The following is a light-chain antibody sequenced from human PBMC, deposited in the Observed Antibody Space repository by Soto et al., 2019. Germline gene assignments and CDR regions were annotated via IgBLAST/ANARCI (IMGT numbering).Light chain of an antibody. J-gene: IGLJ2*01. V-gene: IGLV2-14*03. Sequence: QSALTQPASVSGSPGQSITISCTGTSSDVGGYPFVSWYQHHPGKAPKLLIYDVTSRPSGVSDRFSGSKSGNTASLTISGLQAEDEADYYCYSYTSSFTQVFGGGTKVTVL. CDR3: YSYTSSFTQV. CDR2: DVT. CDR1: SSDVGGYPF.